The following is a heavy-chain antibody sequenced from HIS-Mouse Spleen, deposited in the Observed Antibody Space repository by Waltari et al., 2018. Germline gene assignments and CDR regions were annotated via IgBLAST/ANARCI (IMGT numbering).Heavy chain of an antibody. CDR3: AKDKHHAFDY. V-gene: IGHV3-30*18. CDR2: ISYDGSHK. Sequence: QVQLVESGGGVVQPGRSLRLSCAASGFTFGSYGMHWVRQAPGKGREWVAVISYDGSHKYYADSVKGRFTISRDNSKNTLYLQMNSLRAEDTAVYYCAKDKHHAFDYWGQGTLVTVSS. CDR1: GFTFGSYG. J-gene: IGHJ4*02.